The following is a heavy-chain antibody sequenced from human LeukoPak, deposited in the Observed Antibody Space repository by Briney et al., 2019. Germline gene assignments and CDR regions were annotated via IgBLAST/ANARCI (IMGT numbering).Heavy chain of an antibody. Sequence: SETLSLTCTVSGGSISSYYWSWIRQPPGKGLEWIGSIYYSGSTYYNPSLKSRVTISVDTSKNQFSLKLSSVTAADTAVYYCARPGIAAAGTAGVFDYWGQGTLVTVSS. J-gene: IGHJ4*02. D-gene: IGHD6-13*01. CDR3: ARPGIAAAGTAGVFDY. CDR1: GGSISSYY. V-gene: IGHV4-59*05. CDR2: IYYSGST.